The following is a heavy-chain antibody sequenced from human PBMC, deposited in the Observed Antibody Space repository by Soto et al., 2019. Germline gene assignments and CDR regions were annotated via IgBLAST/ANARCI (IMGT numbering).Heavy chain of an antibody. Sequence: QVQLVESGGGVVQPGGSLRLSCEASGFTFSSYGIHWVRQAPGKGLEWVAIIWNDGSNEYYADSVKGRFTISRDNSKNTVYLQVSNLRVEDTAVYFCARDQTDSGGYSDSWGQGTLVTVSS. CDR1: GFTFSSYG. CDR2: IWNDGSNE. V-gene: IGHV3-33*01. CDR3: ARDQTDSGGYSDS. D-gene: IGHD3-22*01. J-gene: IGHJ4*02.